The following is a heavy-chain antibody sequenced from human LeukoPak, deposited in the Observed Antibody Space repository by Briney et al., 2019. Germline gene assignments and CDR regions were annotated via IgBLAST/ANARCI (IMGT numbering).Heavy chain of an antibody. CDR2: IYYSGST. CDR3: ARERDDYGDNNWFDP. J-gene: IGHJ5*02. CDR1: GGSISSYY. V-gene: IGHV4-59*01. Sequence: SETLCLTCTVSGGSISSYYWSWIRQPPGKGLEWIGYIYYSGSTNYNPSLKSRVTISVDTSKNQFSLKLSSVTAADTAVYYCARERDDYGDNNWFDPWGQGTLVTVSS. D-gene: IGHD4-17*01.